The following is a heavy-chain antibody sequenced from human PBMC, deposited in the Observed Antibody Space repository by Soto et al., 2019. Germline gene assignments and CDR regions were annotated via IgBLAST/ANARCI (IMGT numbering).Heavy chain of an antibody. CDR3: AKGYDILTGYYTDAFDI. D-gene: IGHD3-9*01. Sequence: EVQLVESGGGLVQPGRSLRLSCAASGFTFDDYAMHWVRQAPGKGLEWVSGISWNSGSIGYADSVKGRFTISRDNAKNSLYLQMNSLRAEDTALYYCAKGYDILTGYYTDAFDIWGQGTMVTVSS. CDR1: GFTFDDYA. J-gene: IGHJ3*02. CDR2: ISWNSGSI. V-gene: IGHV3-9*01.